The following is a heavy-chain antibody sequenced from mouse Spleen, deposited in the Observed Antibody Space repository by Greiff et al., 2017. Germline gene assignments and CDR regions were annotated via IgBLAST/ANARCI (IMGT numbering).Heavy chain of an antibody. J-gene: IGHJ4*01. V-gene: IGHV5-17*01. CDR1: GFTFSDYG. CDR2: ISSGSSTI. Sequence: EVKLVESGGGLVKPGGSLKLSCAASGFTFSDYGMHWVRQAPEKGLEWVAYISSGSSTIYYADTVKGRFTISRDNAKNTLFLQMTSLRSEDTAMYYCASGGNYVGYYAMDYWGQGTSVTVSS. D-gene: IGHD2-1*01. CDR3: ASGGNYVGYYAMDY.